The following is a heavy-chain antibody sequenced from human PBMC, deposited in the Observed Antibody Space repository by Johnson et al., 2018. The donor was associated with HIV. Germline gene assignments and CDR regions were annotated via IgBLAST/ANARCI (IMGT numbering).Heavy chain of an antibody. V-gene: IGHV3-15*05. CDR3: ERVGGNSLGDHHRHAFDI. CDR1: GFTFSNAW. CDR2: IKSKTDGGTT. D-gene: IGHD1-26*01. Sequence: VQLMESGGGLVKPGGSLRLSCAASGFTFSNAWMSWVRQAPGKGLEWVGRIKSKTDGGTTDYAEPVKGRFTISRDDSKNTLYLQMNSLRAEDTALYYCERVGGNSLGDHHRHAFDIWGQGTMVTVSS. J-gene: IGHJ3*02.